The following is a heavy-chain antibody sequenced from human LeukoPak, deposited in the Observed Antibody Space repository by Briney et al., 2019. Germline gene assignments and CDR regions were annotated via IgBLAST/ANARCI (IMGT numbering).Heavy chain of an antibody. V-gene: IGHV4-34*01. CDR1: GGSFSGYY. J-gene: IGHJ4*02. CDR2: IYYSGST. CDR3: ARHVWLLDVVVPAAEARTYYFDY. Sequence: PSETLSLTCAVYGGSFSGYYWSWIRQPPGKGLEWIGSIYYSGSTYYNPSLKSRVTISVDTSKNQFSLKLSSVTAADTAVYYCARHVWLLDVVVPAAEARTYYFDYWGQGTLVTVSS. D-gene: IGHD2-2*01.